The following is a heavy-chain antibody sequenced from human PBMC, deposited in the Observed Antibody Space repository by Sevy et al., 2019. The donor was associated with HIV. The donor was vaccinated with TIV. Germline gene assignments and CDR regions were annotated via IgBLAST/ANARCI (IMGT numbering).Heavy chain of an antibody. CDR3: AGPILTYRCGWSYYDH. Sequence: SESLSLTCTVSGASISSSGYYWGWIRQPPGNGVEWIASIRYSGSTYYNPSLRSRVTISADASKNQFSLKLNSVTAAVTAVYYCAGPILTYRCGWSYYDHWGQGTVVFVSS. CDR2: IRYSGST. J-gene: IGHJ4*02. CDR1: GASISSSGYY. V-gene: IGHV4-39*01. D-gene: IGHD6-19*01.